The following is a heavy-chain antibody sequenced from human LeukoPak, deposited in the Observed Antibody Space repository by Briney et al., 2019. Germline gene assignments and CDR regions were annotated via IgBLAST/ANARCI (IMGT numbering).Heavy chain of an antibody. J-gene: IGHJ6*02. CDR1: GFTFSSYA. D-gene: IGHD6-19*01. V-gene: IGHV3-30-3*01. Sequence: PGGSLRLSCAASGFTFSSYAMHWVRQAPGKGLKWVAVISYDGSNKYYADSVKGRFTISRDNSKNTLYLQMNSLRAEDTAVYYCARDRRSIAVAGRAGDYYYYGMDVWGQGTTVTVSS. CDR3: ARDRRSIAVAGRAGDYYYYGMDV. CDR2: ISYDGSNK.